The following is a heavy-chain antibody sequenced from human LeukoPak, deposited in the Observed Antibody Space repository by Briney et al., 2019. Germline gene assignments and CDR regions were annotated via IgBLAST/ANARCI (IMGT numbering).Heavy chain of an antibody. Sequence: SETLSLTCTVPGGSISSYYWSWIRQPPGKGLEWIGYIYYSGSTNYNPSLKSRVTISVDTSKNQFSLKLSSVTAADTAVYYCARHGWYYYDSSGYENWFDPWGQGTLVTVSS. J-gene: IGHJ5*02. CDR2: IYYSGST. D-gene: IGHD3-22*01. CDR3: ARHGWYYYDSSGYENWFDP. CDR1: GGSISSYY. V-gene: IGHV4-59*08.